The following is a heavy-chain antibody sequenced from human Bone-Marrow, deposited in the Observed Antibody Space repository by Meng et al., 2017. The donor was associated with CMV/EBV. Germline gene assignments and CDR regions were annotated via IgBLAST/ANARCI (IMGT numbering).Heavy chain of an antibody. V-gene: IGHV3-21*01. CDR2: ISSSSSYI. J-gene: IGHJ4*02. CDR1: GFTFSSHA. Sequence: GGSLRLSCAASGFTFSSHAMSWVRQVPGKGLEWVSSISSSSSYIYYADSVKGRFTISRDNAKNSLYLQMNSLRAEDTAVYYCARDSTGALFGVVIMVYWGQGTLVTVSS. CDR3: ARDSTGALFGVVIMVY. D-gene: IGHD3-3*01.